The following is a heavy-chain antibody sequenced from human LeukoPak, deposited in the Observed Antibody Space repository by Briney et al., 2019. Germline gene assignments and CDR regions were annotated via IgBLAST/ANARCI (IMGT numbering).Heavy chain of an antibody. Sequence: GGSLRLSCAASGFTFSSYGMHWVRQAPGKGLEWVAVISYDGSNKYYADSVKGRFTISRDNSKNTLYLQMNSLRAEDTAVYYCAKDHRSSVYYYYGMDVWGQGTTVTVSS. CDR2: ISYDGSNK. D-gene: IGHD6-19*01. CDR3: AKDHRSSVYYYYGMDV. J-gene: IGHJ6*02. V-gene: IGHV3-30*18. CDR1: GFTFSSYG.